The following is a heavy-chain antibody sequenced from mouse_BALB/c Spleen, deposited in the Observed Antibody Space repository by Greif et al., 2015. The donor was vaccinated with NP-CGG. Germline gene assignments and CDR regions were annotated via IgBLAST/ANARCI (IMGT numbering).Heavy chain of an antibody. Sequence: EVKLMESGGGLVQPGGSRKLSCAASGFTFSSFGMHWVRQAPEKGLEWVAYISSGSSTIYYADTVKGRFTISRDNPKNTLFLQMTSLRSEDTAMYYCARSGPNFDYWGQGTTLTVSS. V-gene: IGHV5-17*02. J-gene: IGHJ2*01. CDR1: GFTFSSFG. CDR3: ARSGPNFDY. D-gene: IGHD1-3*01. CDR2: ISSGSSTI.